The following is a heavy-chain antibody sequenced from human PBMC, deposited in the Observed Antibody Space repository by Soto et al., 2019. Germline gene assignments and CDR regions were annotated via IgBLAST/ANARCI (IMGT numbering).Heavy chain of an antibody. CDR3: ARWGQLLSGVDS. CDR2: IYYSGST. V-gene: IGHV4-61*01. D-gene: IGHD2-2*01. J-gene: IGHJ4*02. CDR1: GGSVSSGSYY. Sequence: SETLSLTCTVSGGSVSSGSYYWSWIRQPPGKGLEWIGYIYYSGSTNYNPSLKSRVTISVDTSKNQFSLKQSSVTAADTAVYYCARWGQLLSGVDSWGQGSLVTVTS.